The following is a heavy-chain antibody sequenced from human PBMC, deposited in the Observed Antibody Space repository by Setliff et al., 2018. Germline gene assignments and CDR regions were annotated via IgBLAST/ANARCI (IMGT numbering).Heavy chain of an antibody. CDR3: ARGPPDFVVVPAAAKFDY. Sequence: GASVKVSCKTSGYSFTNYGINWVRQAPGQGLEWMGWNSVYARESQGRVTMTIDTPTSTAYMELRSLRSDDTAVYYCARGPPDFVVVPAAAKFDYWGPGTLVTVSS. V-gene: IGHV1-18*01. CDR1: GYSFTNYG. CDR2: NSV. J-gene: IGHJ4*02. D-gene: IGHD2-2*01.